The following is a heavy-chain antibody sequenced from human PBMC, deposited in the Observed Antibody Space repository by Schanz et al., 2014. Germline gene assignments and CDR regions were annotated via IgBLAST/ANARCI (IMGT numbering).Heavy chain of an antibody. CDR1: GGTFSSFA. CDR3: ARAGQDSSDSSGYATYYFAN. Sequence: QVQLVQSGAEVKKPGSSVKVSCKASGGTFSSFAIFWVRQAPGQGLEWMGTILPILDITNYAQKFQGRVTITADKSTSTAYMELSNLRSEDTAVYYCARAGQDSSDSSGYATYYFANWGQGTLVTVSS. D-gene: IGHD3-22*01. CDR2: ILPILDIT. J-gene: IGHJ4*02. V-gene: IGHV1-69*04.